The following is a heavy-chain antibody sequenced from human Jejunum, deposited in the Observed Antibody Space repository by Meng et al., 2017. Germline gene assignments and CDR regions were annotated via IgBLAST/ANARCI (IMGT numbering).Heavy chain of an antibody. Sequence: EVQLVESGGGLVQPGGSLRLSCAASGFTFSSYWMVWVRQAPGKGLEWVSGISGSAGTYYADSVKGRFTISRDNSKNTVYLQLNSLRADDTAVYYCAKDQDYDFWSAYYWGGHWFDPWGPGTLVTVSS. CDR3: AKDQDYDFWSAYYWGGHWFDP. D-gene: IGHD3-3*01. CDR2: ISGSAGT. CDR1: GFTFSSYW. J-gene: IGHJ5*02. V-gene: IGHV3-23*04.